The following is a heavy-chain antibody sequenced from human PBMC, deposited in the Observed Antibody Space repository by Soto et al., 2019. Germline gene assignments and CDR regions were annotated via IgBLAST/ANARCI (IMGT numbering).Heavy chain of an antibody. Sequence: QVQLVESGGGVVQPGRSLRLSCAASGFTFSSYAMHWVRQAPGKGLEWVAVISYDGNNKYYADSVKGRFTISRDNSKNTLYLQMNSLRAEDTAVYYCARDRYGDSHFDYWGQGTLVTVSS. D-gene: IGHD4-17*01. CDR3: ARDRYGDSHFDY. CDR2: ISYDGNNK. V-gene: IGHV3-30-3*01. J-gene: IGHJ4*02. CDR1: GFTFSSYA.